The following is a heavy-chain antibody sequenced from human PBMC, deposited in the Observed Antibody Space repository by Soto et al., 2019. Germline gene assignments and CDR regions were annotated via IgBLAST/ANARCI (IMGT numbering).Heavy chain of an antibody. CDR3: AKARAQYYDFWSGYPVDY. CDR2: ISVSGGST. J-gene: IGHJ4*02. Sequence: GGSLRLSCAASGFTFSSYAMSWVRQAPGKGLEWVSVISVSGGSTYYADSLKGRFTISRDNSKNTLYLQMNSLRAEDTAVYYCAKARAQYYDFWSGYPVDYWGQGTLVTVSS. V-gene: IGHV3-23*01. CDR1: GFTFSSYA. D-gene: IGHD3-3*01.